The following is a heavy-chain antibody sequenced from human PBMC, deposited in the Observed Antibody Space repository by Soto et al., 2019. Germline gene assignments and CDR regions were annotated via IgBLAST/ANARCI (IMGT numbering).Heavy chain of an antibody. Sequence: ASVKVSCKASGYTFTSYYMHWVRQAPGQGLEWMGIINPSGGSTSYAQKFQGRVTMTEDTSTDTAYMELSSLRSEDTAVYYCATVSYHKIYYGSTQGWFDPWGQGTLVTVSS. CDR1: GYTFTSYY. V-gene: IGHV1-46*01. D-gene: IGHD3-10*01. CDR2: INPSGGST. J-gene: IGHJ5*02. CDR3: ATVSYHKIYYGSTQGWFDP.